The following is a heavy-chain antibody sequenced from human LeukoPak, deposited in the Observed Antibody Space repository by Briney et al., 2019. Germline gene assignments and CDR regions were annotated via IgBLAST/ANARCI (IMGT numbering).Heavy chain of an antibody. V-gene: IGHV1-2*02. Sequence: ASLKVSCKASGYTFTGYYMHWVRQAPGQGHEWMGWINPNSGGTNYAQKFQGRVTMTRETSISTAYMELSRLRSDDPAVFYCARDLSGEAVYSYGYWGQGTLVTVSS. J-gene: IGHJ4*02. CDR3: ARDLSGEAVYSYGY. CDR1: GYTFTGYY. CDR2: INPNSGGT. D-gene: IGHD5-18*01.